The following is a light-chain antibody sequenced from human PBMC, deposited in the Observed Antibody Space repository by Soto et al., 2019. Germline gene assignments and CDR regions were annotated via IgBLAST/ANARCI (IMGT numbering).Light chain of an antibody. J-gene: IGKJ2*01. V-gene: IGKV3-15*01. Sequence: EIVMTQSPATLSVSPGEGATLSCRARQNVSSNLAWYQQKPGQAPRLLIYGASTRATGIPARFSGSGSGTEFTLTISILQSEDFAVYYCQQYNNWPYTFGQGTKLEIK. CDR2: GAS. CDR3: QQYNNWPYT. CDR1: QNVSSN.